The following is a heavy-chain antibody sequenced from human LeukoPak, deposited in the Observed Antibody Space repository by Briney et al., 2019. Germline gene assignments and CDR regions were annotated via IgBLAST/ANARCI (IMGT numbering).Heavy chain of an antibody. J-gene: IGHJ4*02. V-gene: IGHV4-4*07. CDR2: IYNSGST. D-gene: IGHD3-22*01. CDR3: ARTPYYYDSSGYYYYFDY. Sequence: SETLSLTCTVSGGSISRNYWSWIRQPAGKGLEWIWRIYNSGSTNYNPPLKIRVTMSVDTSKTQFSLKLSSVTAADTAVYYCARTPYYYDSSGYYYYFDYWGQGTLVTVS. CDR1: GGSISRNY.